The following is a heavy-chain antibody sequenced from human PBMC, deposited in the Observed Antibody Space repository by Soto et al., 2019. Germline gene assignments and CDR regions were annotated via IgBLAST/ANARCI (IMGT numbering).Heavy chain of an antibody. CDR2: ISYDGSNK. D-gene: IGHD3-22*01. Sequence: QVQLVESGGGVVQPGRSLRLSCAASGFTFSSYAMHWVRQAPGKGLEWVAVISYDGSNKYYADSVKGRFTISRDNSKNTLYLQMNSLRAEDTAVYYCARALYDSMGRNTKNDYWGQGTLVTVSS. CDR3: ARALYDSMGRNTKNDY. CDR1: GFTFSSYA. J-gene: IGHJ4*02. V-gene: IGHV3-30-3*01.